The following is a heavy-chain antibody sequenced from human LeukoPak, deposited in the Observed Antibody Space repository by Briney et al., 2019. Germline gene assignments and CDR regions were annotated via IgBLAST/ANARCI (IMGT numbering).Heavy chain of an antibody. V-gene: IGHV3-15*01. Sequence: GGSLRLSCAASGFTFSNARMSWVRQAPGKGLEWVGHIKSKTDGGTTDYAAPVKGRFTISRDDSKNTLHLQMNSLRAEDTAVYYCARGFSHRDYLDYWGQGTLVIVSS. CDR1: GFTFSNAR. CDR3: ARGFSHRDYLDY. CDR2: IKSKTDGGTT. D-gene: IGHD3-10*01. J-gene: IGHJ4*02.